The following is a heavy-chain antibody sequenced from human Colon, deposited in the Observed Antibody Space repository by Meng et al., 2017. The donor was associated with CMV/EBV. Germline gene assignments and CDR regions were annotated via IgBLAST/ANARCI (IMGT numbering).Heavy chain of an antibody. V-gene: IGHV3-21*01. CDR3: TRGGVLAVIGANPDY. J-gene: IGHJ4*02. D-gene: IGHD4/OR15-4a*01. CDR2: IVSDTYT. CDR1: GFTFSTYN. Sequence: GESLKISCAASGFTFSTYNMNWVRQAPGKGLEWVSSIVSDTYTYYADSVKGRFTISRDNAKNSLYLQMNSLRTEDTAVYSCTRGGVLAVIGANPDYWGQGTLVTVSS.